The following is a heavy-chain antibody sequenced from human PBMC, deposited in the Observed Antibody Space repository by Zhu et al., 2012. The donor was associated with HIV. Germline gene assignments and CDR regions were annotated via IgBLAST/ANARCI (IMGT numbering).Heavy chain of an antibody. CDR3: ARDVSGWNYYYYYYMDV. J-gene: IGHJ6*03. CDR2: ISWNGGDT. CDR1: GFTFDDYG. Sequence: EVQLVESGGGVVRPGGSLRLSCAASGFTFDDYGMSWVRQAPGKGLEWVSGISWNGGDTGYVDSVKGRFTISRDNAKNSLYLQMNSLRAEDTALYYCARDVSGWNYYYYYYMDVWGKGTTVTVSS. D-gene: IGHD6-19*01. V-gene: IGHV3-20*04.